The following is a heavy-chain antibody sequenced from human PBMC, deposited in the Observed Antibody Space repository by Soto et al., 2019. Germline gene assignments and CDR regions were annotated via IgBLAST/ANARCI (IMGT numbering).Heavy chain of an antibody. V-gene: IGHV4-59*01. D-gene: IGHD3-22*01. CDR3: ARGNYYDSSGYYDY. J-gene: IGHJ4*02. CDR1: GGSFSSYY. CDR2: IYYSGST. Sequence: SETLSLTCTVSGGSFSSYYWSWIRQPPGKGLEWIGYIYYSGSTNYNPSLKSRVTISVDTSKNQFSLKLSSVTAADTAVYYCARGNYYDSSGYYDYWGQGTLVAVSS.